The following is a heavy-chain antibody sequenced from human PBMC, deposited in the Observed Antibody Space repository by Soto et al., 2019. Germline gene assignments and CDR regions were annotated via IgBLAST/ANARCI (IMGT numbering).Heavy chain of an antibody. D-gene: IGHD3-3*01. V-gene: IGHV3-23*01. Sequence: GGSLRLSCAASGFTFSSYAMSWVRQAPGKGLEWVSAISGSGGSTYYADSVNGRSTISRDNSKNTLYLQMNSLRAEDTAVYYCAIHGGNIDFWSGYSYFDYWGQGTLVTVSS. CDR1: GFTFSSYA. CDR3: AIHGGNIDFWSGYSYFDY. J-gene: IGHJ4*02. CDR2: ISGSGGST.